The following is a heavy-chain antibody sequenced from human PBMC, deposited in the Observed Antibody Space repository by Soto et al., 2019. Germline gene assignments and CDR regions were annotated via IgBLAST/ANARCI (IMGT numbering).Heavy chain of an antibody. V-gene: IGHV4-31*03. D-gene: IGHD2-8*02. Sequence: QGQLQESGPGLVNPSQTLSLTCTVSGGSISSGGYYWSWIRQHPGKGLEWIGYIYYSGSTYYNPPLQSRVTISVDTSQNQFSLELSSVNAADPGVYYFARTGSGNYGMDVWGQVTTVTVS. CDR1: GGSISSGGYY. CDR3: ARTGSGNYGMDV. J-gene: IGHJ6*01. CDR2: IYYSGST.